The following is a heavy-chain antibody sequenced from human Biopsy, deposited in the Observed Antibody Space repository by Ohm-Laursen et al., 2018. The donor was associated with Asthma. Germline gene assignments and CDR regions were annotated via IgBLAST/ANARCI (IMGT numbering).Heavy chain of an antibody. V-gene: IGHV1-69*06. CDR2: ISPVFGST. CDR1: GDSFSNYA. CDR3: ARGYSGSDRIVYYYSGLEV. J-gene: IGHJ6*02. Sequence: GASVKVSCKASGDSFSNYAISWVRQAPGLGLEWMGGISPVFGSTNIAQKFQGRVTISADIFTKTAYLEVSSLRSDDTAVYYCARGYSGSDRIVYYYSGLEVWGQGTTVTVSS. D-gene: IGHD5-12*01.